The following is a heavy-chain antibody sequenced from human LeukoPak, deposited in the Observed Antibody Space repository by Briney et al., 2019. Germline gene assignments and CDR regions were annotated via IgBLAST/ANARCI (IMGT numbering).Heavy chain of an antibody. CDR3: ARGSGIPAMTT. Sequence: SETLSLTCAVYGGSFSTYYWTWIRQPPGKGLEWIGEINHSGSTNYNPSLKSRVTISVDTSKNQFSLKLSSVTAADTAVYYCARGSGIPAMTTWGQGTLVTVSS. D-gene: IGHD5-18*01. V-gene: IGHV4-34*01. CDR2: INHSGST. J-gene: IGHJ5*02. CDR1: GGSFSTYY.